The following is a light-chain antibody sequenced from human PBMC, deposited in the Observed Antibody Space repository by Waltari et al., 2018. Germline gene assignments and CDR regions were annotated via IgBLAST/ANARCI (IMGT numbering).Light chain of an antibody. V-gene: IGKV3-15*01. CDR1: QSLNSK. J-gene: IGKJ4*02. CDR3: QQDENWPSLS. CDR2: DGF. Sequence: EMVVTQSPATLSVSPGERVTLSCTTSQSLNSKLAWYQQKVDQSPRLLICDGFCRAGGFPARVGGSESGTDFTLTIRSLQSEDFAVYNCQQDENWPSLSFGGGSKVEIK.